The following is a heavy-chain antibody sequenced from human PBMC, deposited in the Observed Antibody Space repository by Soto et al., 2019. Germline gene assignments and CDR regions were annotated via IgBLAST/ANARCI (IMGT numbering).Heavy chain of an antibody. CDR3: AKDYFYDSGGYYGTFDH. Sequence: PRASPRLSCAASEFNFSLVGMHWVRQVPGKGLEWVAVKSFDGSNTHYAASVNGRFLISRDNFKEILYLQMNSLRPEDTAVYFCAKDYFYDSGGYYGTFDHWGQGT. J-gene: IGHJ4*02. CDR1: EFNFSLVG. CDR2: KSFDGSNT. V-gene: IGHV3-30*18. D-gene: IGHD3-22*01.